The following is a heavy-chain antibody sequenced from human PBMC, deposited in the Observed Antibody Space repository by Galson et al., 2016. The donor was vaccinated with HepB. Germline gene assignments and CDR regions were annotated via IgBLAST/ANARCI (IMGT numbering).Heavy chain of an antibody. CDR2: VSDNGSGK. J-gene: IGHJ6*02. CDR1: GFTFSSYA. CDR3: ARDRGSSSEYYYGMDV. D-gene: IGHD6-6*01. Sequence: SLRLSCAASGFTFSSYAMHWVRQAPGKGLEWVAIVSDNGSGKYFADSVKGRFTISRGNSKNTLYLHMNSLRPEDTGLYYCARDRGSSSEYYYGMDVWGQGTTVTVSS. V-gene: IGHV3-30*04.